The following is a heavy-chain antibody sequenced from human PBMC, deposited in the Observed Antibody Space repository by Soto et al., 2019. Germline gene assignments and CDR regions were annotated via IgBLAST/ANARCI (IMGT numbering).Heavy chain of an antibody. D-gene: IGHD3-22*01. CDR1: GGSISSGDYY. CDR3: ARSPDSSGYYPRWYYYGMDV. CDR2: IYFSEST. Sequence: SETLSLTCNVSGGSISSGDYYWSWIRQPPGKGLEWIGYIYFSESTSYNPSLKSRVTISVDKSKNQFSLKLSSVTAADTAVYYCARSPDSSGYYPRWYYYGMDVWGQGTTVTVSS. V-gene: IGHV4-30-4*01. J-gene: IGHJ6*02.